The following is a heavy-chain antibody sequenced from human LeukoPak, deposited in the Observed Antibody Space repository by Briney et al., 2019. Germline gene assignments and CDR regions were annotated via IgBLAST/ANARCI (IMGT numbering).Heavy chain of an antibody. D-gene: IGHD3-16*02. CDR1: GYTFTSYD. CDR3: ARDRPVMITFGGVIIAAY. CDR2: MNPNSGNT. V-gene: IGHV1-8*01. J-gene: IGHJ4*02. Sequence: GASVKVSCKASGYTFTSYDINWVRQATGQGLEWMGWMNPNSGNTDYAQKFQGRVTMTTDRSTNTVYMELRSLRSDDTAVYYCARDRPVMITFGGVIIAAYWGQGTLVSVSS.